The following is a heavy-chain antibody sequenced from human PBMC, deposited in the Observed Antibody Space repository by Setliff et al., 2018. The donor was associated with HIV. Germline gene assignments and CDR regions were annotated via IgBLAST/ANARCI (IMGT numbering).Heavy chain of an antibody. CDR1: GGSIKNYY. CDR2: IYASGSP. J-gene: IGHJ4*02. V-gene: IGHV4-4*07. Sequence: PSETLSLTCTVSGGSIKNYYWNWIRQPAGKGLEWIGRIYASGSPTYNSSLESRATISVDTSKNHFSLRLNSVTAADTAVYFCARAPRYYRGWYIPEYFDNWGEGTLVTVSS. D-gene: IGHD6-19*01. CDR3: ARAPRYYRGWYIPEYFDN.